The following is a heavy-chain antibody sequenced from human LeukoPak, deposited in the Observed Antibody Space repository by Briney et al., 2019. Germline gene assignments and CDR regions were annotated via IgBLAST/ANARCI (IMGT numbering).Heavy chain of an antibody. J-gene: IGHJ6*02. CDR2: ISAYNGNT. CDR3: ARSRFDTYDFWSGYYNSRDGYYYGMDV. Sequence: RASVKVSCKASGYTFTSYGISWVRQAPGQGLEWMGWISAYNGNTNYAQKLQGRVTMTTDTSTSTAYMELRSLRSDDTAVYYCARSRFDTYDFWSGYYNSRDGYYYGMDVWGQGTTVTVSS. V-gene: IGHV1-18*01. CDR1: GYTFTSYG. D-gene: IGHD3-3*01.